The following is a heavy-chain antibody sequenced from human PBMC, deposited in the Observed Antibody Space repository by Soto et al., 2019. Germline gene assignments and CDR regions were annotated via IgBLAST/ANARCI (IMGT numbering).Heavy chain of an antibody. Sequence: ASVKVSCKASGYTFTGYYMHWVRQAPGQGLEWMGWINPNSGGTNYAQKFQGWVTMTRDTSISTAYMELSRLRSDDTAVYYCARVLGSSSWQDGFDYWGQGTLVTVSS. V-gene: IGHV1-2*04. CDR2: INPNSGGT. J-gene: IGHJ4*02. D-gene: IGHD6-13*01. CDR3: ARVLGSSSWQDGFDY. CDR1: GYTFTGYY.